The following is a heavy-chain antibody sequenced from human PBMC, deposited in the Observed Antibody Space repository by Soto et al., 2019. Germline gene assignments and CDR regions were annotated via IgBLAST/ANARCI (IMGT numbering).Heavy chain of an antibody. D-gene: IGHD3-10*01. CDR3: AKGRSATRGCDV. J-gene: IGHJ3*01. CDR1: GFTFSSYA. V-gene: IGHV3-23*01. CDR2: ISGSGSSP. Sequence: EVQLLESGGGLEQPGGSLRLSCAASGFTFSSYAMNWVRQAPGKGLEWVSIISGSGSSPYYADSVKGRFTISRDNSKNTLYLQLNSLRVEDTAIYYCAKGRSATRGCDVWGQGTMVTVSS.